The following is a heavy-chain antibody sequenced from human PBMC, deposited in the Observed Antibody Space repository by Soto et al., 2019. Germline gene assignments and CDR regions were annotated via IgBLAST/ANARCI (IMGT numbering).Heavy chain of an antibody. CDR3: ARGWWSTVTAFDY. CDR2: ISAYNGNT. Sequence: APVKASCKASGYTFTSNGISWVRQAPGQGLEWMGWISAYNGNTNYAQKLQGRVTMTTDTSTSTAYMELRSLRSDGTAVYYCARGWWSTVTAFDYWGQGTLVTVSS. J-gene: IGHJ4*02. V-gene: IGHV1-18*01. D-gene: IGHD4-17*01. CDR1: GYTFTSNG.